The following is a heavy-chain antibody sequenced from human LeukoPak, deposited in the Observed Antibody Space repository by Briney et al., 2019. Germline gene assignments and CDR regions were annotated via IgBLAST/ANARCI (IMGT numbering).Heavy chain of an antibody. CDR2: INHSGST. CDR3: AKNQWLAGWGY. V-gene: IGHV4-34*01. D-gene: IGHD6-19*01. J-gene: IGHJ4*02. CDR1: GGSFSGYY. Sequence: PSETLSLTCAVYGGSFSGYYWSWIRQPPGKGLEWIGEINHSGSTNYNPSLKSRVTISVDTSKNQFSLKLSSVTAADTAVYYCAKNQWLAGWGYWGQGTLVTVSS.